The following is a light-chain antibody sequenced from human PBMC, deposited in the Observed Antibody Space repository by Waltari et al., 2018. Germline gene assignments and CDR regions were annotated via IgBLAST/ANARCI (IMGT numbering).Light chain of an antibody. Sequence: DIVLTQSPATLSVSPGEGATLSCRASQSVANRLAWYQQKPGQSPRLLIYGVSTRATGIPARFSGSGAGTDFTLTISSLQSEDFAVYSCQQYNDWPLTFGGGTKVEI. CDR1: QSVANR. V-gene: IGKV3-15*01. CDR2: GVS. J-gene: IGKJ4*01. CDR3: QQYNDWPLT.